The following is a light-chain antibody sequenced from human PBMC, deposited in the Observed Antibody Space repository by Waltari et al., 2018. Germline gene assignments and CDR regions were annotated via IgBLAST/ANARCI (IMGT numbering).Light chain of an antibody. Sequence: QSALTHPPSVSGSPGQSVTISCTGTCSDFGSYTLFSWSQQPPGTAPKLRIYEASHRPSGVPERFSWSKFGNTASLTISGLQAEDDADYYCGSFTSSSAFVFGGGTKLTVL. V-gene: IGLV2-18*02. CDR1: CSDFGSYTL. J-gene: IGLJ2*01. CDR3: GSFTSSSAFV. CDR2: EAS.